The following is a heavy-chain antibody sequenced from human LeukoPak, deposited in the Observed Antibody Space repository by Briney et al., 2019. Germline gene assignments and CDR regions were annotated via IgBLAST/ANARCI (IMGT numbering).Heavy chain of an antibody. CDR2: LYSGGNT. V-gene: IGHV3-53*01. CDR3: ARGHIAVAGFYGAGPSDY. Sequence: GGSLRLSCAASGLTVSSSYMSWVRQAPGKGLEWVSVLYSGGNTYYADSVKGRFTISRDNSKNTLYHQMNSLRGEDTAVYYCARGHIAVAGFYGAGPSDYWGQGTLVTVSS. D-gene: IGHD6-19*01. CDR1: GLTVSSSY. J-gene: IGHJ4*02.